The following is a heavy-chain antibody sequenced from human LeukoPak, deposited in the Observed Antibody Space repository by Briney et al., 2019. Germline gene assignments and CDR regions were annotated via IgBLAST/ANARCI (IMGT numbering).Heavy chain of an antibody. CDR1: GFTFSSYS. CDR2: ISSSSSTI. D-gene: IGHD3-3*01. CDR3: ASIPFGVVINDAFDI. V-gene: IGHV3-48*01. Sequence: PGGSLRLSCAASGFTFSSYSMNWVRQAPGKGLEWVSYISSSSSTIYYADSVKGRFTISRDNAKNSLYLQMNSLRAEDTAVYYRASIPFGVVINDAFDIWGQGTMVTVSS. J-gene: IGHJ3*02.